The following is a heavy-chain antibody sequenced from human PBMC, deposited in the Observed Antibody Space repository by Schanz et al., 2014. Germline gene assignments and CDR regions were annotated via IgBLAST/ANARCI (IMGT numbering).Heavy chain of an antibody. CDR3: AREKGHGYSGFS. Sequence: QVHLVQSGSELRKPGASVKVSCKASGYTFTNYALNWVRQAPGQGLEWMGWINPNTGGTNFAEKFQGRVTMTRDTSITTAHIDLSGLTSDDPAVYYCAREKGHGYSGFSWGQGTLLAVSS. J-gene: IGHJ5*02. CDR2: INPNTGGT. D-gene: IGHD5-12*01. V-gene: IGHV1-2*02. CDR1: GYTFTNYA.